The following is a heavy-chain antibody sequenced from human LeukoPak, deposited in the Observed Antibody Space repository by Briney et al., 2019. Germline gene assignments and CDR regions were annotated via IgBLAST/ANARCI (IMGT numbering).Heavy chain of an antibody. J-gene: IGHJ4*02. Sequence: GASVKVSCKASGYTFTSYYIHWVRQAPGQGLEWMGIINPSGGSTSYAQKFQGRVTMTRDTSTSTVYMELSSLRSEDTAVYYCGRAVGANYYDSSGYFHYWGQGTLVTVSS. CDR1: GYTFTSYY. D-gene: IGHD3-22*01. V-gene: IGHV1-46*01. CDR2: INPSGGST. CDR3: GRAVGANYYDSSGYFHY.